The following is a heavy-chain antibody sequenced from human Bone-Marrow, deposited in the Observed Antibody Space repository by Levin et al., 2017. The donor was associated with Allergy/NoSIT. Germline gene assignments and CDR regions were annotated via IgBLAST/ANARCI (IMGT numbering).Heavy chain of an antibody. Sequence: NPSETLSLTCAVYGGSFSGYYWRWLRQSPGKGLEWIGEINQGGSTNYNPSLKSRVTISVDTSKNQFSLKLSSVTAADTAVYYCARWAQFWDYYYAMDVWGQGTTVTVSS. CDR2: INQGGST. V-gene: IGHV4-34*01. J-gene: IGHJ6*02. CDR3: ARWAQFWDYYYAMDV. D-gene: IGHD3-16*01. CDR1: GGSFSGYY.